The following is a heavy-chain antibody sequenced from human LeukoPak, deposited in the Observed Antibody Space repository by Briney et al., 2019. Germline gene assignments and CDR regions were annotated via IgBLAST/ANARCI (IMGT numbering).Heavy chain of an antibody. CDR3: VRAGFMAAFDY. CDR2: IKTDGSIT. CDR1: GFSFSVYW. J-gene: IGHJ4*02. V-gene: IGHV3-74*01. Sequence: GGSLRLSCAASGFSFSVYWMHWVRQAPGKGPVWVSRIKTDGSITDYADSVKGRFTISRDNAKNTLYLQMNSLRAEDTAVYYCVRAGFMAAFDYWGQGTLVTVSS. D-gene: IGHD1-14*01.